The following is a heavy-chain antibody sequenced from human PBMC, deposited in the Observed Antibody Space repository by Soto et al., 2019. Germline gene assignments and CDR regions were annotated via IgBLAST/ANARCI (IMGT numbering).Heavy chain of an antibody. CDR1: GFTFSSYA. Sequence: GGSLRLSCAASGFTFSSYAMSWVRQAPGKGLEWVGRIKSKTDGGTTDYAAPVKGRFTISRDNSKNSLYLQMNSLRTEDTALYYCAKDIEYYGMDVWGQGTTVTVSS. CDR3: AKDIEYYGMDV. J-gene: IGHJ6*02. V-gene: IGHV3-15*05. D-gene: IGHD1-26*01. CDR2: IKSKTDGGTT.